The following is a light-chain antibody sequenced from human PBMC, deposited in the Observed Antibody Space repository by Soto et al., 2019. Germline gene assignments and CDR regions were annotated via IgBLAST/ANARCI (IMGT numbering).Light chain of an antibody. CDR3: QQYRRT. CDR1: QSISSW. Sequence: DIQMTQSPSTLSASVGDRVTITCRASQSISSWLAWYQQKPGKAPKLLIYDASSLESGVPSRFSGSGSGTEFTLTISSLQPDDFAPYYCQQYRRTFGQGTKVEIK. J-gene: IGKJ1*01. V-gene: IGKV1-5*01. CDR2: DAS.